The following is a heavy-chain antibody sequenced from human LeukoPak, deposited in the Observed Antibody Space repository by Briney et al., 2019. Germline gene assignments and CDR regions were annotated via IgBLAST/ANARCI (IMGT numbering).Heavy chain of an antibody. D-gene: IGHD5-12*01. Sequence: ASVKVSCKASGYTFTGYHMHWVRQAPGQGLEWMGWINPNSGGTNYAQKFQGRVIMTRDTSISTAYMELSRLRSDDTAVYYYASMGVSGYDREIDYWGQGTLVTVSS. CDR2: INPNSGGT. CDR1: GYTFTGYH. CDR3: ASMGVSGYDREIDY. V-gene: IGHV1-2*02. J-gene: IGHJ4*02.